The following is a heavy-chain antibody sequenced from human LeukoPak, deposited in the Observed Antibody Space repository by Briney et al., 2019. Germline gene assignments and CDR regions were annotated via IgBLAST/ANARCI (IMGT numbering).Heavy chain of an antibody. CDR1: GFTFNTFN. D-gene: IGHD6-13*01. J-gene: IGHJ4*02. Sequence: GGSLRLSCAASGFTFNTFNMNWVRQAPGKGLEWVSSITSGGDYIYYADSMKGRFTISRDNAKNSLYLQMNSLRAEDTAVYYCVRDPSAGTSHLVDYWGQGTLVTVSS. CDR3: VRDPSAGTSHLVDY. CDR2: ITSGGDYI. V-gene: IGHV3-21*01.